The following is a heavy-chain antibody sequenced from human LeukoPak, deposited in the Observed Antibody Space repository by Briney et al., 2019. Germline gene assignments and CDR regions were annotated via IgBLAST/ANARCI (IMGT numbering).Heavy chain of an antibody. D-gene: IGHD1-26*01. CDR1: GGSISSSNW. CDR2: IYHSGST. J-gene: IGHJ3*02. V-gene: IGHV4-4*02. Sequence: SETLSLTCAVSGGSISSSNWWSWVRQPPGKGLEWIGEIYHSGSTNYNPSLKSRVTISVDTSKKKFSLKLSSVTAADTAVYYCAGIVGPRHDAFDIWGQGTMVIVSS. CDR3: AGIVGPRHDAFDI.